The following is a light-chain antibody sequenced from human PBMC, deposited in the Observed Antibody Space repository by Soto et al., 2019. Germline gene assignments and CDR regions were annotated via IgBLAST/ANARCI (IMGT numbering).Light chain of an antibody. CDR2: DAS. CDR3: HQRSNWPLT. V-gene: IGKV3-11*01. Sequence: EIVLTQSPATLSLSPGERATLSCRASQSVNNYLAWYQQKPGQAPRLLIYDASSRATDIPARFSGSGSGTDFTLTISSLELEDFATYYCHQRSNWPLTFGGGTKVDIK. J-gene: IGKJ4*01. CDR1: QSVNNY.